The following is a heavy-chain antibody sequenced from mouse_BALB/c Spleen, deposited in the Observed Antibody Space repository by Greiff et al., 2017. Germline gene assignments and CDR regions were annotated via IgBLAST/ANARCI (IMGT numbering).Heavy chain of an antibody. CDR3: ATYDGYYGTFAY. D-gene: IGHD2-3*01. CDR1: GFTFSSFG. V-gene: IGHV5-17*02. J-gene: IGHJ3*01. CDR2: ISSGSSTI. Sequence: EVQLVESGGGLVQPGGSRKLSCAASGFTFSSFGMHWVRQAPEKGLEWVAYISSGSSTIYYADTVKGRFTISRDNPKNTLFLQMTSLRSEDTAMYYCATYDGYYGTFAYWGQGTLVTVSA.